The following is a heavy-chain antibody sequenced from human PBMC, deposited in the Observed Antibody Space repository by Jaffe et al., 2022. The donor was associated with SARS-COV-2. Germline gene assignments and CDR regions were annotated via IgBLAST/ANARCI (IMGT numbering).Heavy chain of an antibody. D-gene: IGHD3-10*01. J-gene: IGHJ3*02. V-gene: IGHV3-48*01. CDR2: ISSGSSTI. CDR1: GFTFSSYS. CDR3: ARAMVRGVWGASDI. Sequence: EVQLVESGGGLVQPGESLRLSCAASGFTFSSYSMNWVRQAPGKGLEWFSYISSGSSTIYYADSVKGRFTISRDNAKNSLYLQMNSLRAEDTAVYYCARAMVRGVWGASDIWGQGTMVTVSS.